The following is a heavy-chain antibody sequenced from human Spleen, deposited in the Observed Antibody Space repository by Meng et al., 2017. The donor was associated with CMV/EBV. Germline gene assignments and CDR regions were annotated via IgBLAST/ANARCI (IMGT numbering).Heavy chain of an antibody. CDR2: INAKSGGT. J-gene: IGHJ4*02. CDR1: GYTYTGYY. D-gene: IGHD2-2*01. V-gene: IGHV1-2*02. CDR3: ARDPVVPAATIDY. Sequence: ASVKVSCKASGYTYTGYYMHWVRQAPGQGLEWMGWINAKSGGTNYAQRFQGRGTMTGDTSISTAYMELSRLRSDDPAVYYCARDPVVPAATIDYWGQGTLVTVSS.